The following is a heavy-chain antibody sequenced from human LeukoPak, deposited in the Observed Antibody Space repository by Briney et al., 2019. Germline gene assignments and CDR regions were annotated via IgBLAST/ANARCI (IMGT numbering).Heavy chain of an antibody. CDR2: IYHSGST. D-gene: IGHD4-17*01. CDR3: ARGRTVTTYDY. V-gene: IGHV4-34*01. J-gene: IGHJ4*02. CDR1: GGSFSGYY. Sequence: SETLSLTCAVYGGSFSGYYWSWIRQPPGKGLEWIGEIYHSGSTNYNPSLKSRVTISVDTSKNQFSLKLSSVTAADTAVYYCARGRTVTTYDYWGEGTLVTVSS.